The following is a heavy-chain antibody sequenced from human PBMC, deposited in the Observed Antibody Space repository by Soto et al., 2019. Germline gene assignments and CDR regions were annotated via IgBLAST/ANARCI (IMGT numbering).Heavy chain of an antibody. CDR3: AKDATLELPYDY. V-gene: IGHV3-30*18. CDR2: ISYDGSNK. D-gene: IGHD1-7*01. J-gene: IGHJ4*02. CDR1: GFTFSSYG. Sequence: PRGSLRLSYEASGFTFSSYGMHWVRQAPGKGLEWVAVISYDGSNKYYADSVKGRFTISRDNSKNTLYLQMNSLRAEDTAVYYCAKDATLELPYDYWGQGTLVTVSS.